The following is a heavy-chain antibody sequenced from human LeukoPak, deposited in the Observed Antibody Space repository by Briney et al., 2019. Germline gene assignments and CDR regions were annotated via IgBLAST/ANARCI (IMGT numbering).Heavy chain of an antibody. CDR3: ARLRRYYFDY. CDR1: GGSISSSSYY. Sequence: SETLSLTCTVSGGSISSSSYYWGWIRQPPGKGLEWIGSIYYSGSTYYNPSLKSRVTISVDTSKNQFSLKLSSVTAADTAVYYCARLRRYYFDYWGQGTLVTVSS. CDR2: IYYSGST. J-gene: IGHJ4*02. V-gene: IGHV4-39*01.